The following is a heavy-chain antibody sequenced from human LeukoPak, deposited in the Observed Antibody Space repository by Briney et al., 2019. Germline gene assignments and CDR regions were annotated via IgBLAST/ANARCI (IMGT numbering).Heavy chain of an antibody. D-gene: IGHD3-9*01. CDR2: IYYSGST. CDR3: ARDSRSYYDILTGYPGFFDY. Sequence: SETLSLTCTVSGGSISSYYWSWIRQPPGKGLEWIGYIYYSGSTNYNPSLKSRVTISVDTSKDQFSLKLSSVTAADTAVYYCARDSRSYYDILTGYPGFFDYWGQGTLVTVSS. V-gene: IGHV4-59*01. CDR1: GGSISSYY. J-gene: IGHJ4*02.